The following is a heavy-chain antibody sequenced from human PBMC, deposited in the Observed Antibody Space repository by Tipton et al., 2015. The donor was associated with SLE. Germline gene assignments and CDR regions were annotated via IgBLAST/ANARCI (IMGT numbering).Heavy chain of an antibody. CDR2: IHYSGRA. CDR3: AREVNIVDDSDAFDI. CDR1: GGSISSSNYF. Sequence: TLSLTCTVSGGSISSSNYFWSWVRQLPGKGLEWISYIHYSGRAFYNPSLKSRVFTSVDISKNQFFLNLNSVTAADTAVYYCAREVNIVDDSDAFDIWGQGTMVTVSP. D-gene: IGHD5/OR15-5a*01. J-gene: IGHJ3*02. V-gene: IGHV4-31*03.